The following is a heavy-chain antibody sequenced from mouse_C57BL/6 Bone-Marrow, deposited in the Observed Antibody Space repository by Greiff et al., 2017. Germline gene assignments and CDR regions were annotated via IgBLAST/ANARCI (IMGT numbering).Heavy chain of an antibody. V-gene: IGHV1-85*01. D-gene: IGHD1-1*01. CDR2: IYPRDGST. J-gene: IGHJ1*03. CDR3: ARDYGSSYLYVDV. CDR1: GYTFTSYD. Sequence: QVQLQQSGPELVKPGASVKLSCKASGYTFTSYDINWVKQRPGQGLEWIGWIYPRDGSTKYNEKFKGKATLTVDTSSRTAYMELHSLTSEDSAVYFCARDYGSSYLYVDVWGTGTTVTVSS.